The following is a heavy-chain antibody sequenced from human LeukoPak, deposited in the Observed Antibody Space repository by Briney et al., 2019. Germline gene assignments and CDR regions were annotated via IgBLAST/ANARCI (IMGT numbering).Heavy chain of an antibody. V-gene: IGHV4-61*05. Sequence: SETLSLTCTVSGGSISSSSYYWGWIRQPPGKGLEWIGYIYYSGSTNYNPSLKSRVTISVDTSKNQFSLKLSSVTAADTAVYYCARATYYEWFDPWGQGTLVTVSS. CDR2: IYYSGST. CDR3: ARATYYEWFDP. D-gene: IGHD3-3*01. CDR1: GGSISSSSYY. J-gene: IGHJ5*02.